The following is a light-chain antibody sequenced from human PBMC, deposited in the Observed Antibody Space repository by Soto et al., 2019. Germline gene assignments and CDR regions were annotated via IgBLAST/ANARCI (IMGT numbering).Light chain of an antibody. CDR2: DVS. Sequence: QSVLTQPASVSGSPGQSITISCTGTSSDVGGYDYVSWYQQHPGKAPKLMIYDVSNRPSGVSNRFSGSKSGNTASLTISGLQAEDEDDYYCSSYTTSSTLFGTGTKVTVL. V-gene: IGLV2-14*03. CDR1: SSDVGGYDY. J-gene: IGLJ1*01. CDR3: SSYTTSSTL.